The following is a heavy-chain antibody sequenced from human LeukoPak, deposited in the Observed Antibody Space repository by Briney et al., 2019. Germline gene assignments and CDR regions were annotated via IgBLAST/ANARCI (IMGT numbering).Heavy chain of an antibody. CDR2: ISGSGGST. CDR1: GFTFSSYA. V-gene: IGHV3-23*01. Sequence: GGSLRLSCAASGFTFSSYAMSWVRQAPGKGLEWVSAISGSGGSTYYADSVKGRFTISRDNSKNTLYLQMNSLRAEDTAVYYCAKDGALGFDYVWGYDAFDIWGQGTMVTVSS. D-gene: IGHD3-16*01. J-gene: IGHJ3*02. CDR3: AKDGALGFDYVWGYDAFDI.